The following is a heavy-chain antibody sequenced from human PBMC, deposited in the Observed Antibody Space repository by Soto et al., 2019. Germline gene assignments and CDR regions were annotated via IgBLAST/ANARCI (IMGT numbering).Heavy chain of an antibody. CDR1: GGSISSSSYY. CDR3: ASLNLSGDIVVVPADFDY. CDR2: IYYSGST. J-gene: IGHJ4*02. D-gene: IGHD2-2*01. Sequence: SETLSLTCTVSGGSISSSSYYWGWIRQPPGKGLEWIGSIYYSGSTYYNPSLKSRVTISVDTSKNQFSLKLSSVTAADTAVYYCASLNLSGDIVVVPADFDYWGQGTLVTVSS. V-gene: IGHV4-39*01.